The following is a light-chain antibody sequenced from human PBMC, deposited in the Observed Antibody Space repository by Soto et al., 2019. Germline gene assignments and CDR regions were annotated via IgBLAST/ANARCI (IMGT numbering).Light chain of an antibody. J-gene: IGKJ4*01. V-gene: IGKV3-15*01. CDR3: QQYHRWPPT. CDR2: GAT. Sequence: TQSPATLAVSPGERATFSCRASQSVHGDLAWYQHSPGQPPRLLIFGATSRATDVPARFSGGGSGTDFPLTISSIQSDDLAVYYCQQYHRWPPTFGGGTKVEL. CDR1: QSVHGD.